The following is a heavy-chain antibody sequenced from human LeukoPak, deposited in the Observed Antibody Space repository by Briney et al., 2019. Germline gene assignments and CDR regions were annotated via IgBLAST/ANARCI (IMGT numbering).Heavy chain of an antibody. CDR2: IYSGGNA. D-gene: IGHD3-10*01. CDR1: GFTVSRNY. J-gene: IGHJ4*02. V-gene: IGHV3-53*01. Sequence: GGSLRLSCAASGFTVSRNYMSWVRQAPGKGLEWVSVIYSGGNAYYADFVKGRFTISRDSSKNTLYLQINSLTAEDTAVYYCANLPRGDYWGLGTLVTVSS. CDR3: ANLPRGDY.